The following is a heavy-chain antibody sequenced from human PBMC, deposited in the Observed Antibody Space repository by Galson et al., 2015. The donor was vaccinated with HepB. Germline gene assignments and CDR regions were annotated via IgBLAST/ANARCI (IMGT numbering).Heavy chain of an antibody. Sequence: SLRLSCAMSGFTHYGMNWVRQAPGKGLEWVSSISGSGDTTYHADSVKDRFTTSRDDSKSTLYLQMNNLRAEDTAVYYCAKSALTSWPSFEKWGQGTLVRVSS. CDR2: ISGSGDTT. J-gene: IGHJ4*02. V-gene: IGHV3-23*01. D-gene: IGHD2-2*01. CDR3: AKSALTSWPSFEK. CDR1: GFTHYG.